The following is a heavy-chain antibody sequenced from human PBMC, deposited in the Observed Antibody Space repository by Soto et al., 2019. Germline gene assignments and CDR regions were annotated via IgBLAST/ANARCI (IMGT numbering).Heavy chain of an antibody. V-gene: IGHV4-31*03. Sequence: SETLSLTCTVSGGSISSGGYYWSWIRQHPGTGLEYIGYIYYSGTTYYNPSLRSRLTISVDTSKNQFSLKLSSVTAADTAVYYCARDHSGYVDYWGQGTLVTVS. CDR3: ARDHSGYVDY. CDR1: GGSISSGGYY. J-gene: IGHJ4*02. CDR2: IYYSGTT. D-gene: IGHD1-26*01.